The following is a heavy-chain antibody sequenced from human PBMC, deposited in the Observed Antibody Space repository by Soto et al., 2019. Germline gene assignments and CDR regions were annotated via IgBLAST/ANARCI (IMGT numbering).Heavy chain of an antibody. D-gene: IGHD3-22*01. CDR1: GGSISSGDYY. J-gene: IGHJ4*02. Sequence: SETLSLTCTVSGGSISSGDYYWSWIRQPPGKGLEWIGYIYYSGSTYYNPSLKSRVTISVDTSKNQFSPKLSSVTAADTAVYYCARAGYYDSSGPLGWGQGTLVTVS. CDR3: ARAGYYDSSGPLG. CDR2: IYYSGST. V-gene: IGHV4-30-4*01.